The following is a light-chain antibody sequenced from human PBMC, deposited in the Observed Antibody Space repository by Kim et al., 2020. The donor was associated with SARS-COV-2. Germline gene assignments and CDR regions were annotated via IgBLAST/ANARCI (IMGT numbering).Light chain of an antibody. CDR1: SANLGANYN. J-gene: IGLJ1*01. Sequence: RVTISCTGSSANLGANYNVHWYQHLPGTAPRRLIYDDDNRPSGVPGRFSGSKSGTSASLAIIGLRTEDEGDYYCQSYDNSLSNYVFGTGTKVTVL. CDR3: QSYDNSLSNYV. V-gene: IGLV1-40*01. CDR2: DDD.